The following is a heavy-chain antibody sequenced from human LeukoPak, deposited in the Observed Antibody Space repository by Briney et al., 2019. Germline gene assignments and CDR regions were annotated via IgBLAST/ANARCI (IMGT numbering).Heavy chain of an antibody. CDR1: GGSISSYY. V-gene: IGHV4-59*01. CDR3: ARVTTVTTRFDY. CDR2: IYYSGST. D-gene: IGHD4-17*01. Sequence: PSETLSLTCTVSGGSISSYYWSWIRQPPGKGLEWIGYIYYSGSTNYNPSLKSRVTISVDTSKNQFSLKLSPVTAADTAVYYCARVTTVTTRFDYWGQGTLVTVSS. J-gene: IGHJ4*02.